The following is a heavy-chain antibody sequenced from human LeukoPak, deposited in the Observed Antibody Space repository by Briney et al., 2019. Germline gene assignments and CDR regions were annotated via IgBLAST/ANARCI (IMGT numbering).Heavy chain of an antibody. CDR3: ARGLDPFAHNPFDI. Sequence: SVKVSCKASGGTFKSYAITWVRQAPGHGLEWMGQIIPMFGTAEYAQRFQGRVTIVADKSTTTVHMELSSLRSEDTAVYYCARGLDPFAHNPFDIWGQGTMVTVSS. V-gene: IGHV1-69*06. CDR1: GGTFKSYA. J-gene: IGHJ3*02. CDR2: IIPMFGTA. D-gene: IGHD3/OR15-3a*01.